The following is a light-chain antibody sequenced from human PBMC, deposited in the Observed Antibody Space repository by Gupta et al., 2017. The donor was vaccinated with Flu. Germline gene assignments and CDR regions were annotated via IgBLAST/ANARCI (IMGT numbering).Light chain of an antibody. CDR3: QQSYSIPET. CDR1: QSIDNY. V-gene: IGKV1-39*01. Sequence: GDRVTITCRASQSIDNYLHWYQQKSGGAPKLLIYAASNLYSGVPSRFSGSGSGTHFTLTISSLQPEDFATYYCQQSYSIPETFGQRTKVEIK. J-gene: IGKJ1*01. CDR2: AAS.